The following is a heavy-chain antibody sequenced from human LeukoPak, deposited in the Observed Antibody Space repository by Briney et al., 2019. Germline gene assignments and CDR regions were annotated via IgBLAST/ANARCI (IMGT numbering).Heavy chain of an antibody. V-gene: IGHV3-66*01. D-gene: IGHD3-9*01. CDR1: GFTVSTYY. Sequence: GGSLRLSCAVSGFTVSTYYMTWVRQVPGKGLEWVSVIYSGGSTYYADSVKGRFTISRDNSKNTLYLQMNSLRAEDTAVYYCAAYYDILTGYKYWGQGTLVTVSS. CDR2: IYSGGST. J-gene: IGHJ4*02. CDR3: AAYYDILTGYKY.